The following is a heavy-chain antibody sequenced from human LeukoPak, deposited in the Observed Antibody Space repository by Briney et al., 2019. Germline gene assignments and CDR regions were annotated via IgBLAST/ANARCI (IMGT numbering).Heavy chain of an antibody. CDR1: GFTFSSYG. D-gene: IGHD3-10*01. V-gene: IGHV3-30*18. CDR2: ISYDGSNK. J-gene: IGHJ4*02. CDR3: AKDHGSGDYYFDY. Sequence: GGSLRLSCAASGFTFSSYGMHWVRQAPGKGLEWVAVISYDGSNKYYADSVKGRFTISRDNSKNTLYLQMNSLRAEDTAVYYCAKDHGSGDYYFDYWGQGTLVTVSS.